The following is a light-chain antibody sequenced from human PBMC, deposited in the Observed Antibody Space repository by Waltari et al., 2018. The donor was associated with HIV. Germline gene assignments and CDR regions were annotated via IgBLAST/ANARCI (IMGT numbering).Light chain of an antibody. CDR2: DAS. Sequence: DIPMTQSPSSLSASVGDRVTISCRASQSIGRRLNWYQHKPGKAPKLLIYDASTLRSGVPSRFSASGSGTEFTLIISSLQGEDIATYYCQKSDNTPYTFGQGTKLEIK. J-gene: IGKJ2*01. CDR1: QSIGRR. V-gene: IGKV1-39*01. CDR3: QKSDNTPYT.